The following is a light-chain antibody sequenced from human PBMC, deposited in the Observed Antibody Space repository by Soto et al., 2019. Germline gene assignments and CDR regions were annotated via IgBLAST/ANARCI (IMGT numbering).Light chain of an antibody. J-gene: IGKJ1*01. CDR2: KAS. Sequence: DIQMTQSPSTLSGSVGDRLTITGRASQTISSWLAWYQQKPGKAPKLLIYKASTLKSGVTSRFSGSGSGTEFTLTISSLQPDDFATYYCQPYNSYSEAFGQGTQVDIK. CDR3: QPYNSYSEA. V-gene: IGKV1-5*03. CDR1: QTISSW.